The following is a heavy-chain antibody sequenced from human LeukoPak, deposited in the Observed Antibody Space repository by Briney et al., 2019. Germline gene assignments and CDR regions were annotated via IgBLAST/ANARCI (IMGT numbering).Heavy chain of an antibody. Sequence: GESLKISCMGSGYSFTNYWIVWVRQMPGKGLEWMGIIYPDDSDTIYSPSFQGQVTISADKSISTAYLQWSSLKASDTAMYYCARSPIGYFDWLALYYWGQGTLVTVSS. CDR2: IYPDDSDT. CDR3: ARSPIGYFDWLALYY. V-gene: IGHV5-51*01. D-gene: IGHD3-9*01. CDR1: GYSFTNYW. J-gene: IGHJ4*02.